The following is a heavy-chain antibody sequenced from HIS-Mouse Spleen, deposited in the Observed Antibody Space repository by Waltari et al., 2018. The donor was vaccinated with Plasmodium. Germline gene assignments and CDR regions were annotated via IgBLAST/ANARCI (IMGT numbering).Heavy chain of an antibody. CDR3: ARGHYYDSSGYPPLGY. J-gene: IGHJ4*02. Sequence: QVQLQQWGAGLLKPSETLSLTCAVYGGSFSGYYWSWIRQPPGKGLEWIGEINHSGSTNYNPSLKSRVTISVDTSKNQFSLKLSSVTAADTAVYYCARGHYYDSSGYPPLGYWGQGTLVTVSS. D-gene: IGHD3-22*01. CDR1: GGSFSGYY. CDR2: INHSGST. V-gene: IGHV4-34*01.